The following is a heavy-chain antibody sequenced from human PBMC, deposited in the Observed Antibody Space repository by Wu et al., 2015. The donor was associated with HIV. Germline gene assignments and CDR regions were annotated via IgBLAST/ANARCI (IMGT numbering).Heavy chain of an antibody. CDR1: GGTFSSYA. Sequence: QVQLVQSGAEVKKPGSSVKVSCKASGGTFSSYAISWVRQAPGQGLEWMGRIIPIFGTANYAQKFQGRVTITADESTSTAYMELSSLRSEDTAVYYCASQNGYCSGGSCSYNWFDPWGQGTLVTVSS. D-gene: IGHD2-15*01. J-gene: IGHJ5*02. CDR2: IIPIFGTA. V-gene: IGHV1-69*13. CDR3: ASQNGYCSGGSCSYNWFDP.